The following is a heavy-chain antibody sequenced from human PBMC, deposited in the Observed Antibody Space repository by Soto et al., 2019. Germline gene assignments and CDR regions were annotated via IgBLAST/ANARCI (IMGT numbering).Heavy chain of an antibody. CDR3: ARGGGVGVAGSAAFEM. D-gene: IGHD3-3*01. V-gene: IGHV1-2*02. J-gene: IGHJ3*02. CDR1: GYPVTAYY. CDR2: INPATGAA. Sequence: QLHLVQSGAVVKKPGASVTVSCSASGYPVTAYYMHWVRQAPGRGLEWMGGINPATGAAKYTQTFQGRVTMARDTSTDTVFMELSGLTSGDPAVFYLARGGGVGVAGSAAFEMWGQGTLVTVSS.